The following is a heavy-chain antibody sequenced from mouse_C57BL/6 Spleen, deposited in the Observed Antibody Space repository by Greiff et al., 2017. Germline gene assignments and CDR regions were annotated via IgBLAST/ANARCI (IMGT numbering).Heavy chain of an antibody. J-gene: IGHJ2*01. V-gene: IGHV5-4*01. CDR2: ISDGGSYT. D-gene: IGHD4-1*01. CDR1: GFTFSSYA. Sequence: DVKLVESGGGLVKPGGSLKLSCAASGFTFSSYAMSWVRQTPEKRLEWVATISDGGSYTYYPDNVKGRFTISRDNAKNNLYLQMSHLKSEDTAMYYCARDGGLGCNYFDYWGQGTTLTVSS. CDR3: ARDGGLGCNYFDY.